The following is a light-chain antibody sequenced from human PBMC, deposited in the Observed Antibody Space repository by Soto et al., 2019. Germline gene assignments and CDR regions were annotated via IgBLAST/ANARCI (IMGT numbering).Light chain of an antibody. V-gene: IGLV1-44*01. CDR3: AAWDDSLNGHV. CDR1: SSNIGTSS. CDR2: TTN. J-gene: IGLJ1*01. Sequence: QSVLTQPHSASGTPGQRVTISCSGSSSNIGTSSEHWFQQLPGTAPKLLISTTNQRPSGVPERFSGSKSGTSASLAISGLQSEDEADYYCAAWDDSLNGHVFGTGTKLTVL.